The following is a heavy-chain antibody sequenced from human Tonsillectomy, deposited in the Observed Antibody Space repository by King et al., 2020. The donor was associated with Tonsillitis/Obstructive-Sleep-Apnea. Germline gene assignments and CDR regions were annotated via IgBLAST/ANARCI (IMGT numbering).Heavy chain of an antibody. D-gene: IGHD3-22*01. CDR1: VGSFNNYY. Sequence: VQLQQWGAGLLKPSETLSLTCAGYVGSFNNYYWSWIRQPPGKGLEWIGEINHSGSTNYNPSLEVRVTISLDTSKSQFSLNLSSVTAADTAVYYCARGQKEGVVVFTDFDYWGQGTLVTVSS. V-gene: IGHV4-34*01. J-gene: IGHJ4*02. CDR2: INHSGST. CDR3: ARGQKEGVVVFTDFDY.